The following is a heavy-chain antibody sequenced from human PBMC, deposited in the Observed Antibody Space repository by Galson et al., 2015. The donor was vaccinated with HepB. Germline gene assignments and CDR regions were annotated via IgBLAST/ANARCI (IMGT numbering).Heavy chain of an antibody. CDR2: IIPIFGTA. J-gene: IGHJ6*03. D-gene: IGHD2-2*01. CDR1: GGTFSSYA. Sequence: SVKVSCKASGGTFSSYAISWVRQAPGQGLEWMGGIIPIFGTANYAQKFQGRVTITADESTSTAYMELSSLRSEDTAVYYCARGGDIVVVPAAMRLYYYYYYMDVWGKGTTVTVSS. CDR3: ARGGDIVVVPAAMRLYYYYYYMDV. V-gene: IGHV1-69*13.